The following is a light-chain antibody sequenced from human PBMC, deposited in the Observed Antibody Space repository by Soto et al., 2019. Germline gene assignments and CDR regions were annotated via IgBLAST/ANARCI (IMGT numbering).Light chain of an antibody. CDR3: QQYNSYGWT. CDR1: HSISSW. CDR2: KES. Sequence: DIQMNPSPDTLSASVGDRVTITSRASHSISSWLAWYQKKPGKAPKLLSYKESSLASGVPSRFRGSGSGTEFTLTISSLQPDDFATYYCQQYNSYGWTFGEGTKVEIK. J-gene: IGKJ1*01. V-gene: IGKV1-5*03.